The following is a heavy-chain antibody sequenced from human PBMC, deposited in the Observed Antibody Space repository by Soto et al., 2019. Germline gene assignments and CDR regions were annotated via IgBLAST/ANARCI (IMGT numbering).Heavy chain of an antibody. CDR2: TYYRSKWFH. D-gene: IGHD3-10*01. J-gene: IGHJ3*01. CDR1: GDSVYSDITS. Sequence: QGQLQQSGPGLVKPSQTLSLTCASSGDSVYSDITSWNWIRQSPSRGLEWLGRTYYRSKWFHDYAASVKIRITINPDTSKNQFSLELNSMTPEDTAVYYCARGTALDVWCQGTVVTVSS. CDR3: ARGTALDV. V-gene: IGHV6-1*01.